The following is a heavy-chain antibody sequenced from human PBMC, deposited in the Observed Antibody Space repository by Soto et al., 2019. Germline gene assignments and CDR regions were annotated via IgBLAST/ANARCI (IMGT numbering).Heavy chain of an antibody. CDR1: DFVFYDHY. J-gene: IGHJ4*02. V-gene: IGHV3-72*01. CDR2: IRNTDSSYRT. Sequence: EVQLVESGGGLVQPGGSLRLSCETSDFVFYDHYMDWVRQAPGKGLEWVGRIRNTDSSYRTKFAASVQGRFSISRDNLQNLLYLXXXXXXXXXXXXXXXXXXXXXXXXXXFDSWCQGALV. CDR3: XXXXXXXXXXXFDS.